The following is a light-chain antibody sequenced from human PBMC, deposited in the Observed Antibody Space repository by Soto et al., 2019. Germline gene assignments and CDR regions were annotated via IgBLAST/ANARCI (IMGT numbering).Light chain of an antibody. CDR3: QQYSDWPRT. J-gene: IGKJ1*01. V-gene: IGKV3-15*01. Sequence: EVVLTQSPATLSVSPGERATLSCRASQSVNNRFSWYQHPPGQGPRLLIYGATYRATGVPANFSGSGSGTDFTLTITSLQSEDFALYYCQQYSDWPRTFGQGTKVDI. CDR2: GAT. CDR1: QSVNNR.